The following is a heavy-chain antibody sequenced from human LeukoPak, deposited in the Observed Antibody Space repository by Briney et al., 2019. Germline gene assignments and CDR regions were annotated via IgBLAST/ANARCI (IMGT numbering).Heavy chain of an antibody. J-gene: IGHJ6*03. V-gene: IGHV3-23*01. Sequence: GGSLRLFCAASGFSFSRHAMSSARHAPGKGREWVSSLSGSGGNTYHAPSVKGRFTISRDNSKNTLYLQMNSLRAEDTAVYYCAKAVTTIVFLYMDVWGKGTTVTVSS. D-gene: IGHD4-11*01. CDR3: AKAVTTIVFLYMDV. CDR2: LSGSGGNT. CDR1: GFSFSRHA.